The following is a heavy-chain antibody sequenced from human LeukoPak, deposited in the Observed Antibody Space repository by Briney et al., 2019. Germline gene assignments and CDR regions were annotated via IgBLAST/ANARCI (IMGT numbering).Heavy chain of an antibody. CDR2: IYYSGST. D-gene: IGHD3-10*01. V-gene: IGHV4-31*03. Sequence: SETLSLTCTVSGGSISSGGYYWSWIRQHPGKGLEWIGYIYYSGSTYYNPSLKSRVTTSVDTSKNQFSLKLSSVTAADTAVYYCARDRASPEYYYYGMDVWGQVTTVTVSS. CDR1: GGSISSGGYY. J-gene: IGHJ6*02. CDR3: ARDRASPEYYYYGMDV.